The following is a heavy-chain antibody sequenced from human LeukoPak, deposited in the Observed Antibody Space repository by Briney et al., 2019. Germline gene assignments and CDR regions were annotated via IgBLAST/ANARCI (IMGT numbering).Heavy chain of an antibody. CDR3: AREPVFWSGYSNWFDP. CDR2: IYYSGST. J-gene: IGHJ5*02. V-gene: IGHV4-39*02. CDR1: GGSISSSSYY. D-gene: IGHD3-3*01. Sequence: SETLSLTCTVSGGSISSSSYYWGWIRQPPGKGLEWIGSIYYSGSTYYNPSPKSRVTISVGTSKNQFSLKLSSVTAADTAVYYCAREPVFWSGYSNWFDPWGQGTLVTVSS.